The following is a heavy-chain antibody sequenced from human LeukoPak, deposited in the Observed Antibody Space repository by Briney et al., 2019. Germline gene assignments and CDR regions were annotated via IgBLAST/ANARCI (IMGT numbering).Heavy chain of an antibody. CDR2: ISGSGGST. V-gene: IGHV3-23*01. J-gene: IGHJ4*02. CDR3: ARVPYGSGTYYFDY. Sequence: GGSLRLSCAASGFTFSSYAMSWVRQAPGKGLEWVSAISGSGGSTYYADSVKGRFTISRDNSKNTLYLQMNSLRAEDTAVYYCARVPYGSGTYYFDYWGQGILVTVSS. D-gene: IGHD3-10*01. CDR1: GFTFSSYA.